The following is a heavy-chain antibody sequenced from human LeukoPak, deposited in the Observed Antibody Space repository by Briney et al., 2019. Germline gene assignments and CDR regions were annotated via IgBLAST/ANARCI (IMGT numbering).Heavy chain of an antibody. CDR1: GFTFSSYA. CDR3: ATYRQVLLPFES. D-gene: IGHD2-8*02. CDR2: ISGSGGTT. J-gene: IGHJ4*02. Sequence: PGGSLRLSCAASGFTFSSYAMSWVRQAPGKGLEWVSAISGSGGTTYYADSVKGRFTISRDNSKNTLYLQMNSLRAEDTAVYYCATYRQVLLPFESWGQGTLVTVSS. V-gene: IGHV3-23*01.